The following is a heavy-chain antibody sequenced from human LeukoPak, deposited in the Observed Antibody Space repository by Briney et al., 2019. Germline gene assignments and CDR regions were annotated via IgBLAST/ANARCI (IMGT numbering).Heavy chain of an antibody. D-gene: IGHD3-9*01. J-gene: IGHJ5*02. CDR3: ASVGGDILTGSIDWFDP. V-gene: IGHV1-8*01. CDR2: MNPNSGNT. Sequence: ASVKVSCKASGYTFTSYDINWVRQATGQGLEWMGWMNPNSGNTGYAQKFQGRVTMTRNTSISTAYMELSSLRSEDTAVYYCASVGGDILTGSIDWFDPWGQGTLVTVSS. CDR1: GYTFTSYD.